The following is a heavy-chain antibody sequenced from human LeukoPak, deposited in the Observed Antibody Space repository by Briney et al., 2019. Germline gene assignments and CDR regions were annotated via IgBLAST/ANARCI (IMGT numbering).Heavy chain of an antibody. V-gene: IGHV1-2*02. CDR3: ARDHNWGPDY. CDR2: IHPNSGDT. J-gene: IGHJ4*02. CDR1: GYSFTSYY. Sequence: GESLKISCKGSGYSFTSYYMHWLRQAPGQGLEWMGWIHPNSGDTNYAQNFQGRVSLTRDTSISTAYMELIRLRSDDTAVYYCARDHNWGPDYWGQGTLVSVSS. D-gene: IGHD7-27*01.